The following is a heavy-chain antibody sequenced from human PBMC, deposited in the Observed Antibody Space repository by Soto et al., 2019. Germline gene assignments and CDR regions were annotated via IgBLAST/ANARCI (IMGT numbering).Heavy chain of an antibody. CDR2: INPSGGST. J-gene: IGHJ6*02. D-gene: IGHD3-10*01. CDR1: GYTLTSYY. Sequence: GASVKVSCKASGYTLTSYYMHWVRQAPGQGLEWMGIINPSGGSTSYAQKFQGRVTMTRDTSTSTVYMELSSLRSEDTAVYYCARDVEYIYGAWDYYYGMAVWGQGTTVTVSS. CDR3: ARDVEYIYGAWDYYYGMAV. V-gene: IGHV1-46*01.